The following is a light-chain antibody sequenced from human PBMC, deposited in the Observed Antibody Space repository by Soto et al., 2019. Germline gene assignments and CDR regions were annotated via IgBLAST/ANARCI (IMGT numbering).Light chain of an antibody. CDR2: EVS. Sequence: QSALTQPASVSGSPGQSITISCTGTSSDVGGYNYVSWYQQHPGKAPKLMIYEVSNRPSGVSNRFSGSKSGNTASLTISGLQAEDEAAYYCSSYTSSSTWVFGGVTNLTV. CDR3: SSYTSSSTWV. V-gene: IGLV2-14*01. CDR1: SSDVGGYNY. J-gene: IGLJ3*02.